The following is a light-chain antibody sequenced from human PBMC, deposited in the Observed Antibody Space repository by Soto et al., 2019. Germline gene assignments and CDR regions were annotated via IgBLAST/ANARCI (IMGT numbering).Light chain of an antibody. V-gene: IGKV3-15*01. J-gene: IGKJ1*01. CDR1: QSVSSY. CDR3: QPYNNWPRT. CDR2: GAS. Sequence: EIVMTQSPATLSVSPGERATLSCRASQSVSSYLAWYQQKPGQAPRLLIYGASTRATGIPAWFSGSGSGTEFTLTISSLQSEDFAVYYCQPYNNWPRTFGQGTKVEIK.